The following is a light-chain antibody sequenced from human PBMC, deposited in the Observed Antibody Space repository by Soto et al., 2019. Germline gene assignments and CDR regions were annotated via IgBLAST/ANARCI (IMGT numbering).Light chain of an antibody. V-gene: IGKV2-24*01. CDR1: QSLVHSDGNTS. J-gene: IGKJ1*01. CDR2: KVS. Sequence: DIVMTQTPLSSPVTLGQPASISCRSSQSLVHSDGNTSLNWLQQRPGQPPRLLIYKVSNRFFGVPDRFSGRGAGTHFTLKINRVEAEDVGVYYCMQVTQPTWTFGQGTKVEI. CDR3: MQVTQPTWT.